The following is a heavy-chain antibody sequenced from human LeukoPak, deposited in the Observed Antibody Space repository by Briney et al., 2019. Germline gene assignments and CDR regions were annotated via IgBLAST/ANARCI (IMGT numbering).Heavy chain of an antibody. D-gene: IGHD2-8*01. CDR2: INHSGST. J-gene: IGHJ5*02. Sequence: SEXXXXTCAVXGGSXSGYYWSWIRQPPGKGLEWIGEINHSGSTNYNPSLTSRVTISVDTSKNQFSLKLSSVTAADTAVYYCARGIGILYYNWFDPWGQGTLVTVSS. CDR3: ARGIGILYYNWFDP. V-gene: IGHV4-34*01. CDR1: GGSXSGYY.